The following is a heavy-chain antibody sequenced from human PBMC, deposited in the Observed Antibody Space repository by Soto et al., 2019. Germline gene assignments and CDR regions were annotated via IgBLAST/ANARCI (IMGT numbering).Heavy chain of an antibody. CDR3: AKSALFFNGGNCQRDYYYFMDV. D-gene: IGHD2-15*01. V-gene: IGHV3-23*01. Sequence: KGLEWVSAISGSGGSTYYADSVKGRFTISRDNSKNTLYLQMNSLRAEDTAVYYCAKSALFFNGGNCQRDYYYFMDVLGKGSTVT. J-gene: IGHJ6*03. CDR2: ISGSGGST.